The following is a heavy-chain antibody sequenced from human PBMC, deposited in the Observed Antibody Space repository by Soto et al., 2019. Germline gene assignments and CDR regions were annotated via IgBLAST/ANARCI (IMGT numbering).Heavy chain of an antibody. D-gene: IGHD3-3*02. Sequence: SETLSLTCTVSGDSIISSDFYWGWVRQPPGKGLEWIGSIFYLGSSYYNPSLKSRVTMSVDTSKNQFSLRLRSVTAADTALYSRARHSLALRKNNWFDPWGQGIMVTVSP. V-gene: IGHV4-39*01. CDR3: ARHSLALRKNNWFDP. CDR2: IFYLGSS. J-gene: IGHJ5*02. CDR1: GDSIISSDFY.